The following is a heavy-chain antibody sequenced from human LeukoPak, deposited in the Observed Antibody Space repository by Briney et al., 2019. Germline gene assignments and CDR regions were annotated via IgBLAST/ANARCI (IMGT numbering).Heavy chain of an antibody. CDR3: ARARAGTTYDY. Sequence: GGSLRLSCAASGFTFSSYSMNWVRQAPGKGLEWVSSISSSSSYIYYADSVKGRFTISRDNAKNSLYLQMNSLRAEDTAVFYCARARAGTTYDYWGQGTLVTVSS. V-gene: IGHV3-21*01. CDR2: ISSSSSYI. CDR1: GFTFSSYS. J-gene: IGHJ4*02. D-gene: IGHD1-7*01.